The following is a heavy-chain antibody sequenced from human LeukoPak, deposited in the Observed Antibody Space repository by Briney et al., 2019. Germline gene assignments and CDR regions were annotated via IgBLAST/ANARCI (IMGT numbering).Heavy chain of an antibody. J-gene: IGHJ4*02. D-gene: IGHD1-26*01. CDR3: AKDRVGAMLYFDY. V-gene: IGHV3-23*01. Sequence: GGSLRLSCSASGFTFSSYGMSWVRQAPGKGLEWVSGLSGSGGTTYYVDSVKGRFTISRDNSKNTLYLQMNSLRAEDTAVYYCAKDRVGAMLYFDYWGQGTPVTVSS. CDR1: GFTFSSYG. CDR2: LSGSGGTT.